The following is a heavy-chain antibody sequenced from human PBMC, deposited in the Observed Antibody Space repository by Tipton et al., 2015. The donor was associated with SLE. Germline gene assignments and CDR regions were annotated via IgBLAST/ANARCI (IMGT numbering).Heavy chain of an antibody. CDR2: IYYSGST. V-gene: IGHV4-59*12. J-gene: IGHJ4*02. CDR3: ANMRGPQNFDY. CDR1: GGYISSYY. Sequence: LRLSCTVSGGYISSYYWSWIRQPPGKGLEWIGYIYYSGSTNYNPSLKSRVTISVDTSKNQFSLKLSSVTAADTAVYYCANMRGPQNFDYWGQGTLVTVSS.